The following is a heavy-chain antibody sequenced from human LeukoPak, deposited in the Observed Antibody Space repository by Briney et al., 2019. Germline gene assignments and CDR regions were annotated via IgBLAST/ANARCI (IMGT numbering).Heavy chain of an antibody. CDR1: GYTFTGYY. V-gene: IGHV1-2*02. Sequence: GASVKVSCKASGYTFTGYYMHWVRQAPGQGLEWMGWINPNSGGTNYAQKFQGRVTMTRDTSISTAYMELSRLRSDDTAVYYCAMLPLESIAARGPYYDYGMDVWGQGTTVTVSS. CDR3: AMLPLESIAARGPYYDYGMDV. J-gene: IGHJ6*02. CDR2: INPNSGGT. D-gene: IGHD6-6*01.